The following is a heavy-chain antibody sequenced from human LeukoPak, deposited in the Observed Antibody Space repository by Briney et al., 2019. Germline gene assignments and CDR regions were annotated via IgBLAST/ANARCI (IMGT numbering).Heavy chain of an antibody. D-gene: IGHD2-15*01. CDR3: ARDCSGGSCYGAFDI. J-gene: IGHJ3*02. CDR2: IYDSGST. Sequence: SQTLSLTCTVSGASIRSGDYYWSWIRQPPGKGLEWIGYIYDSGSTYYNPSLKNRITISVDTSEDRFSLKLSSVTATDTAVYYCARDCSGGSCYGAFDIWGQGTMVTVSS. V-gene: IGHV4-30-4*01. CDR1: GASIRSGDYY.